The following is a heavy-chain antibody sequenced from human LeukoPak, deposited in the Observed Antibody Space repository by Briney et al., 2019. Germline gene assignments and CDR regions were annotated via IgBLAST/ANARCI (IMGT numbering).Heavy chain of an antibody. CDR3: AKSHGRSLSNSLDY. CDR2: ISDDGGNT. Sequence: GGSLRLSCAASGFTFSSYAMHWVRQAPGKGLEWLAIISDDGGNTKYADSVKGRFTISRDNSKDTLYLQMNTLRAEDTAVYYCAKSHGRSLSNSLDYWGQGTPVTVSS. V-gene: IGHV3-30*18. CDR1: GFTFSSYA. D-gene: IGHD1-14*01. J-gene: IGHJ4*02.